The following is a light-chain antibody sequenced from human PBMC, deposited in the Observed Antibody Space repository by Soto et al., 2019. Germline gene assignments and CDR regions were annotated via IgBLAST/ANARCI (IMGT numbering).Light chain of an antibody. CDR1: SSDVGFYNY. Sequence: QSALTQPRSVSGSPGQSVTISCTGTSSDVGFYNYVSWYQQHPGKVPKLMIYDVTERPSGVPDRFSGSKSGNTASLTISGLQAEDEADYYCCSYAGSYTNWLFGGGTKLTVL. CDR3: CSYAGSYTNWL. J-gene: IGLJ3*02. V-gene: IGLV2-11*01. CDR2: DVT.